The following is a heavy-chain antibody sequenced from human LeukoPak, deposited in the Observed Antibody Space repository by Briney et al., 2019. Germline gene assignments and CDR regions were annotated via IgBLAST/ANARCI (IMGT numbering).Heavy chain of an antibody. J-gene: IGHJ4*02. CDR2: ISGSGGST. V-gene: IGHV3-23*01. D-gene: IGHD2-2*01. CDR3: AKVEGYCSSTSCYGGLDY. Sequence: GGSLRLSCAASGFTFSSDAMSWVRQAPGKGLEWVSAISGSGGSTYYADSVKGRFTISRDNSKNTLYLQMNSLRAEDTAVYYCAKVEGYCSSTSCYGGLDYWGQGTLVTVSS. CDR1: GFTFSSDA.